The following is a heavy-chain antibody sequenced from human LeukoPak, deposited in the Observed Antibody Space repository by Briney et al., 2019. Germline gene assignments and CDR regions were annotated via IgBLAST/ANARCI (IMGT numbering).Heavy chain of an antibody. CDR1: GGSISSGDYY. D-gene: IGHD2-2*01. CDR3: ARVYCSSTSCLFGY. CDR2: IYYSGST. V-gene: IGHV4-30-4*01. J-gene: IGHJ4*02. Sequence: PSETLSLTCTVSGGSISSGDYYWSWIRQPPGKGLEWIGYIYYSGSTYYNPSLKSRVTISVETSKNQFSLKLSSVTAADTAVYYCARVYCSSTSCLFGYWGQGTLVTVSS.